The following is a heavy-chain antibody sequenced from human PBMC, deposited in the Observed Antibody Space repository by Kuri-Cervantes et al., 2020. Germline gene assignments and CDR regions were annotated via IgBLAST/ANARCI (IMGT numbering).Heavy chain of an antibody. V-gene: IGHV4-39*01. D-gene: IGHD6-13*01. CDR3: AKGRGITAAGTSWFDP. Sequence: GSLRLSCTVSGDSITSDTYYWAWIRQPPGKGLEWIGSIYHGGSSYYNPSLKSRVTISVDTSKNQFSLKMTSVTAADTAMYYCAKGRGITAAGTSWFDPWGQGTLVTVSS. CDR1: GDSITSDTYY. CDR2: IYHGGSS. J-gene: IGHJ5*02.